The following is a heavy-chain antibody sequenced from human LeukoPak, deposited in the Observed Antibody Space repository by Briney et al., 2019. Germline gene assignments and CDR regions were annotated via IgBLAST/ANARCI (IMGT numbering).Heavy chain of an antibody. D-gene: IGHD6-13*01. CDR1: GFTVSSNY. CDR2: IYSDGGT. CDR3: ARRPAGTHYYYGMDV. V-gene: IGHV3-53*04. Sequence: GGSLRLSCAASGFTVSSNYMSWVRQAPGKGLEWVSVIYSDGGTYYADSVKGRFTISRHNSENTLYLQMNSLRADDTAVYYCARRPAGTHYYYGMDVWGQGTTVTVSS. J-gene: IGHJ6*02.